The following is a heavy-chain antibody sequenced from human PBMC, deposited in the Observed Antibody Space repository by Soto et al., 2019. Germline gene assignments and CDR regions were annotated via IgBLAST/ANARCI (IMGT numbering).Heavy chain of an antibody. D-gene: IGHD6-13*01. CDR2: INPNSDDT. V-gene: IGHV1-2*02. CDR1: GYMFTDYY. J-gene: IGHJ4*01. CDR3: ATDSAAGAGIGWYY. Sequence: ASVNVSCKSSGYMFTDYYIHCMRQAPGQGLECMGWINPNSDDTIDAQKFRGRVTLTMDTSISTAYMDLSRLTSDDTAVYYCATDSAAGAGIGWYYWGQGT.